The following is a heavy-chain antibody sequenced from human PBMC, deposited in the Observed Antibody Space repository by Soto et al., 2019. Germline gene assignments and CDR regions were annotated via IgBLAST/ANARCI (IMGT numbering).Heavy chain of an antibody. CDR1: CGSFSGYY. D-gene: IGHD1-7*01. CDR2: ISHSGGT. Sequence: SETLSLTCAVYCGSFSGYYWSWIRQPPGKGLEWIGEISHSGGTNYNPSLKSRVTISLDMSKSQFSLKLSSVTAADTAVYYCARGNPITGTTRFDPWGQGTLVTVSS. V-gene: IGHV4-34*01. CDR3: ARGNPITGTTRFDP. J-gene: IGHJ5*02.